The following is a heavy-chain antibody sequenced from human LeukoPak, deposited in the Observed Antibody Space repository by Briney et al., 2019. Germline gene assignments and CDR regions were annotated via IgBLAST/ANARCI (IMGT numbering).Heavy chain of an antibody. CDR1: GFSVSSNY. Sequence: GGSLRLSCAASGFSVSSNYMSWVRQTPGKGLEWVSGSGGYTYYADSVKGRFTISRDNSKNTLYLQMNSLRTEDTAVYYCARSVSSRFTSPRRPYYFDSWGQGTLVTVSS. CDR2: SGGYT. V-gene: IGHV3-53*01. CDR3: ARSVSSRFTSPRRPYYFDS. D-gene: IGHD2-2*01. J-gene: IGHJ4*02.